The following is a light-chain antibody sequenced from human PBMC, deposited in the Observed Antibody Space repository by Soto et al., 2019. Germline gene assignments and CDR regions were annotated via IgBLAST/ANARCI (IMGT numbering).Light chain of an antibody. Sequence: QSALTQPASVSGSPGQSITISCTGTSSDVGGYNCVSWYQQHPGKAPKLIIYDVSNRPSGVSNRFSGSKSGSTASLTISGLQAEDEADYYCSSYTSSSTRVFGGGTKLTVL. CDR3: SSYTSSSTRV. CDR1: SSDVGGYNC. V-gene: IGLV2-14*01. J-gene: IGLJ3*02. CDR2: DVS.